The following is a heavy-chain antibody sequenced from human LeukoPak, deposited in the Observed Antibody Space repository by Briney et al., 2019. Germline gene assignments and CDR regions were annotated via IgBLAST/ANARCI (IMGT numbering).Heavy chain of an antibody. CDR1: GFTLSSYW. CDR2: ISWNSGSI. J-gene: IGHJ6*02. D-gene: IGHD6-13*01. CDR3: AKAYSSSWYGPDYYYYYGMDV. Sequence: GGSLRLSCAASGFTLSSYWIHWVRQAPGKGLEWVSGISWNSGSIGYADSVKGRFTISRDNAKNSLYLQMNSLRAEDTALYYCAKAYSSSWYGPDYYYYYGMDVWGQGTTVTVSS. V-gene: IGHV3-9*01.